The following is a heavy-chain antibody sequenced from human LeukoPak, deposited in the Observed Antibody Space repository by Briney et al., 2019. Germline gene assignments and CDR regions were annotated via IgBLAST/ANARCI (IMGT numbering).Heavy chain of an antibody. CDR1: GFTFSDYY. J-gene: IGHJ4*02. CDR3: ARVEYSSSVLDY. V-gene: IGHV3-11*06. D-gene: IGHD6-6*01. Sequence: PGGSLRLSCAASGFTFSDYYMSWIRQAPGKGLEWVSYISSSSSYTNYADSVKGRFTISRDNAKNSLYLQMNSLRAEDTAVYYCARVEYSSSVLDYWGQGTLVTVSS. CDR2: ISSSSSYT.